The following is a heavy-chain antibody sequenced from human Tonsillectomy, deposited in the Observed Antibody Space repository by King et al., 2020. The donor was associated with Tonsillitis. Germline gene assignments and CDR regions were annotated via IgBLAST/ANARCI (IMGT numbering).Heavy chain of an antibody. CDR1: GGSISSGGYY. D-gene: IGHD3-10*01. CDR2: IYSSGST. Sequence: QVQLQESGPGLVKPSQTLSLTCTVSGGSISSGGYYWGWIRQHPGKGLEWIGYIYSSGSTYSIPSLKSRLIISVDTSKNQSSLKLSSVTAAVTAVYYCARLQLTMVRGVTIDYWGQGTLVTVSS. J-gene: IGHJ4*02. CDR3: ARLQLTMVRGVTIDY. V-gene: IGHV4-31*03.